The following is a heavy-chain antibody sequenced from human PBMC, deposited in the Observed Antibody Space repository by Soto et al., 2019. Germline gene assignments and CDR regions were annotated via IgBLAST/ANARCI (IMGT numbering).Heavy chain of an antibody. Sequence: QVQLQESGPGLVKPSETLSLTCTVSSDSIAGENLWSWVRQPPGLGLEWIGEVFHTGGTNYNPSLKSRVTMEVDKSKNQFSLKLISATAADTAVYYCARVFSSGSGWMYYFDFWGQGTLVSVSS. CDR2: VFHTGGT. CDR1: SDSIAGENL. CDR3: ARVFSSGSGWMYYFDF. V-gene: IGHV4-4*02. D-gene: IGHD6-19*01. J-gene: IGHJ4*02.